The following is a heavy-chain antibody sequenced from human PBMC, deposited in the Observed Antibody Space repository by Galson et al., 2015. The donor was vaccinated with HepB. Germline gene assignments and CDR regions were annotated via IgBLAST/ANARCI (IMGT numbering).Heavy chain of an antibody. J-gene: IGHJ4*02. CDR3: VRGDKEPFDY. D-gene: IGHD1-26*01. Sequence: SLRLSCAASRFTFSSYWMHWVRQAPGKGLVWVSRINPESTTRTYADSVNGRFTISRDNAENTLYLQMNSLRAEDTAIYYCVRGDKEPFDYWGQGTLVTVSP. CDR2: INPESTTR. CDR1: RFTFSSYW. V-gene: IGHV3-74*01.